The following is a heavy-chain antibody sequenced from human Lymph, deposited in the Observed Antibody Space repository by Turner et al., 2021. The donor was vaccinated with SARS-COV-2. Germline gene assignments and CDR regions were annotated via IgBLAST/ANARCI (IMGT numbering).Heavy chain of an antibody. D-gene: IGHD2-15*01. V-gene: IGHV3-48*02. J-gene: IGHJ6*02. CDR2: ISISSSTI. Sequence: EVQLVESGGGLVQPGGSLRLPCPASGFTFSSYSMNWVRQAPGKGLEWVSYISISSSTIYYADSVKGRFTISRDNAKNSLYLQMNSLRDEDTAVYYCARDRGGYGAYYYGMDVWGQGTTVTVSS. CDR1: GFTFSSYS. CDR3: ARDRGGYGAYYYGMDV.